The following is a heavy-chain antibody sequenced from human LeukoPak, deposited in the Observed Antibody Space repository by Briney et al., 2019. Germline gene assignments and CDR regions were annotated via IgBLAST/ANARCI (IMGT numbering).Heavy chain of an antibody. D-gene: IGHD4-17*01. CDR2: INHSGST. Sequence: SETLSLTCAVYGGSFSGYYWSWIRQPPGKGLEWIGEINHSGSTNYNPSLKSRVTISVDTSKNQFSLKLSSVTAADTAVYYCAREKEDGDYCFDYWGQGTLVTVSS. V-gene: IGHV4-34*01. CDR1: GGSFSGYY. J-gene: IGHJ4*02. CDR3: AREKEDGDYCFDY.